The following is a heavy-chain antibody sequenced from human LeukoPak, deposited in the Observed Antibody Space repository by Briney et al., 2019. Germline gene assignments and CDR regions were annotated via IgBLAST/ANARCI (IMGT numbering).Heavy chain of an antibody. CDR3: AREGDIVVVPAATS. Sequence: ASVKVSCKASGGTFSSYAISWVRQAPGQGLEWMGGIIPIFGTANYAQKFQGRVTITADESTSTAYMELSSLRSEDTAVYYCAREGDIVVVPAATSWGQGTLVTVSS. J-gene: IGHJ4*02. D-gene: IGHD2-2*01. V-gene: IGHV1-69*13. CDR2: IIPIFGTA. CDR1: GGTFSSYA.